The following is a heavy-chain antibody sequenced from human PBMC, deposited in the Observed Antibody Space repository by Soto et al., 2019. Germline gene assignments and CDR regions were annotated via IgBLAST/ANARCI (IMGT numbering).Heavy chain of an antibody. Sequence: SETLSLTCTVSGGSISSYYWSWIRQPPGKGLEWIGYIYYSGSTNYNPSLKSRVTISVDTSKNQFSLKLSSVTAADTAVYYCGRDWYSYSVDTAMVNYYYYYGMDVWGQGTTVTVSS. CDR1: GGSISSYY. J-gene: IGHJ6*02. V-gene: IGHV4-59*01. CDR2: IYYSGST. CDR3: GRDWYSYSVDTAMVNYYYYYGMDV. D-gene: IGHD5-18*01.